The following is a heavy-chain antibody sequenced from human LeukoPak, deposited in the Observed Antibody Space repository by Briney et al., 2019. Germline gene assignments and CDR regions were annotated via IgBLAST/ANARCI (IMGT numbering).Heavy chain of an antibody. D-gene: IGHD2-15*01. Sequence: GGSLRLSCAASGFTFSTYTFNWVRQAPGKGLEWFSYVSPSGDSISYADSVRGRFTISRDNAKNSLYLQLNSLRDEDTAVYYCARTDCSGGSCYYRQIDYWGQGTLVTVSS. J-gene: IGHJ4*02. CDR2: VSPSGDSI. CDR3: ARTDCSGGSCYYRQIDY. CDR1: GFTFSTYT. V-gene: IGHV3-48*02.